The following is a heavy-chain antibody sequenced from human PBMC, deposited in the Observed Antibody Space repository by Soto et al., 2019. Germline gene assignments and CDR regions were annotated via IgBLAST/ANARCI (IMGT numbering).Heavy chain of an antibody. CDR2: IYYSGST. V-gene: IGHV4-39*01. CDR1: GGSISSSSYY. CDR3: ARSSIAAAGTWDY. J-gene: IGHJ4*02. D-gene: IGHD6-13*01. Sequence: SETLSLTCTVSGGSISSSSYYWGWIRQPPGKGLEWIGSIYYSGSTYYNPSLKSRVTISVDTSKNQFSLKLSSVTAADTAVYYCARSSIAAAGTWDYWGQGTLVTVSS.